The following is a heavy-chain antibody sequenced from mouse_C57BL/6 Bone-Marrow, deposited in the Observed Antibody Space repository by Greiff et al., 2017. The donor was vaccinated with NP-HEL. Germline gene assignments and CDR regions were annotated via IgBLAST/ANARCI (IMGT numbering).Heavy chain of an antibody. CDR3: ARYRASTGTRAMDY. Sequence: QVQLQQSGAELAKPGASVKLSCKASGYTFTSYWMHWVKQRPGQGLEWIGYINPSSGYTKYNQKFQDKATLTADNSSSTAYMQLRSLTYEDSAVYYCARYRASTGTRAMDYWGQGTSVTVSS. J-gene: IGHJ4*01. D-gene: IGHD4-1*02. CDR2: INPSSGYT. V-gene: IGHV1-7*01. CDR1: GYTFTSYW.